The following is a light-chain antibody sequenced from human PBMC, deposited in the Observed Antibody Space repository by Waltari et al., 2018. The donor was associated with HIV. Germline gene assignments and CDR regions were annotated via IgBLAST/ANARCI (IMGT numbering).Light chain of an antibody. Sequence: EIVLTQSPATLSLSPGERATLSCRASQSVSGYLAWYQQKPGQAPRLLIYDVSNRATGIPARFSGSGSGTDFTLTISSLEPEDFAVYYCQQRSTWPRTFGPGTKVDIK. CDR1: QSVSGY. J-gene: IGKJ3*01. V-gene: IGKV3-11*01. CDR3: QQRSTWPRT. CDR2: DVS.